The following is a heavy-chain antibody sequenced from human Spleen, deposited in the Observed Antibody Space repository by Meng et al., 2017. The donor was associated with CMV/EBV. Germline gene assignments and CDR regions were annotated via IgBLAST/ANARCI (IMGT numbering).Heavy chain of an antibody. CDR2: IYHSGRT. Sequence: SETLSLTCTVSGGSISSGDYYWGWIRQPPGKGLEWIGYIYHSGRTYYNPSLKSRFTMSVDTPKNQFSLRLSAVTAADTAQYYCVRVPYTTPAYYFDYWGHGTLVTVSS. D-gene: IGHD2-2*02. CDR3: VRVPYTTPAYYFDY. V-gene: IGHV4-30-4*08. CDR1: GGSISSGDYY. J-gene: IGHJ4*01.